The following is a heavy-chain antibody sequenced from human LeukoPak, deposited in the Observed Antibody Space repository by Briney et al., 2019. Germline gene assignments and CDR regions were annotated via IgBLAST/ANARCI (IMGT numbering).Heavy chain of an antibody. D-gene: IGHD3-10*01. J-gene: IGHJ6*03. CDR1: GDSVSSGDYY. Sequence: PSETLSLTCTVSGDSVSSGDYYWSWIRQPAGKGLEWIGRISSSGSTNYNPSLKSRVTISVDTSKNQFSLKLSSVTAADTAVYYCARGIEILWFGEHMDVWGKGTTVTISS. V-gene: IGHV4-61*02. CDR3: ARGIEILWFGEHMDV. CDR2: ISSSGST.